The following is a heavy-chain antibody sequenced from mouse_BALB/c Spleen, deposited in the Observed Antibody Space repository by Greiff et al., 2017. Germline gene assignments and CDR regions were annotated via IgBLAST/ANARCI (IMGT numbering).Heavy chain of an antibody. CDR3: TRNRYDGAWFAY. Sequence: VQVVESGAELVKPGASVKLSCKASGYTFTSYYMYWVKQRPGQGLEWIGEINPSNGGTNFNEKFKSKATLTVDKSSSTAYMQLSSLTSEDSAVYYCTRNRYDGAWFAYWGQGTLVTVSA. J-gene: IGHJ3*01. D-gene: IGHD2-14*01. CDR2: INPSNGGT. V-gene: IGHV1S81*02. CDR1: GYTFTSYY.